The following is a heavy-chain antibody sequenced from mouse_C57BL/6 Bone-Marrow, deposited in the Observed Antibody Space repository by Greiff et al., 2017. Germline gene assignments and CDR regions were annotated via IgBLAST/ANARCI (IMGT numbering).Heavy chain of an antibody. CDR2: IYPGSGST. D-gene: IGHD1-1*01. Sequence: VQLQQPGAELVKPGASVKMSCKASGYTFTSYWITWVKQRPGQGLEWIGDIYPGSGSTNYNEKFKSKATLTVDTSSSTAYMQLSSLTSEDSAVYYCAREIITTVYYYAMDYWGQGTSVTGSS. CDR3: AREIITTVYYYAMDY. J-gene: IGHJ4*01. V-gene: IGHV1-55*01. CDR1: GYTFTSYW.